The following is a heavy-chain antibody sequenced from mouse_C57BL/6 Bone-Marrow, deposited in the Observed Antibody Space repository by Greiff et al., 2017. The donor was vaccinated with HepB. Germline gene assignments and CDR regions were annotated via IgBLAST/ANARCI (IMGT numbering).Heavy chain of an antibody. J-gene: IGHJ2*01. Sequence: EVQLQQSGAELLKPGASVKLSCTASGFNIKDYYMHWVKQRTEQGLEWIGRIDPEDGENKYAPKFQGKATITADTTSNTAYLQLSSRTSEDTAVYYCVITGGVTFDYRGQGTTLTVSS. CDR2: IDPEDGEN. CDR3: VITGGVTFDY. D-gene: IGHD4-1*01. CDR1: GFNIKDYY. V-gene: IGHV14-2*01.